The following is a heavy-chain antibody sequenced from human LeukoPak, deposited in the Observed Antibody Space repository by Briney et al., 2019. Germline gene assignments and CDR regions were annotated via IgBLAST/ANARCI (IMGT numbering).Heavy chain of an antibody. CDR1: AFTCSSYG. J-gene: IGHJ4*02. V-gene: IGHV3-23*01. CDR3: PKMSRYYPRWASKLDY. CDR2: ISGGGDSK. Sequence: PGGSLRLSCTASAFTCSSYGMAWVCQAPGEGLEWGSGISGGGDSKYYADPAKGRFTIYRDNSKNTLYLQMNRLQDETPAGYYCPKMSRYYPRWASKLDYSGRGSQVTVSS. D-gene: IGHD3-3*01.